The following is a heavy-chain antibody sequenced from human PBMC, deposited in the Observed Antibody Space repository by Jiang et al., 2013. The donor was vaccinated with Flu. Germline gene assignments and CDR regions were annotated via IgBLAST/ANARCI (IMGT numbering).Heavy chain of an antibody. CDR3: ARADRARY. V-gene: IGHV1-18*01. Sequence: SGAEVKKPGASVKVSCKASGYDFISYGITWVRQAPGQGLEWMGWIYIHTNQQKXAQNLQDRVTMTADTSTSTVYMELRSLRTDDTAIYYCARADRARYWGQGTLVAVS. CDR1: GYDFISYG. CDR2: IYIHTNQQ. J-gene: IGHJ4*02. D-gene: IGHD1-14*01.